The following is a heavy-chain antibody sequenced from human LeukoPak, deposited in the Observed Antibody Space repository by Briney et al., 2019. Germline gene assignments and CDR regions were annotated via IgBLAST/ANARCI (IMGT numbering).Heavy chain of an antibody. CDR3: ATIVPDVVATLTFDY. Sequence: PGRSLRLSCAASGFTFSSYGMHWVRQAPGKGLEWVSVIYSDGRTFHADSVKGRFTISRDNSKNTLYLQMNSLRAEDTAVYYCATIVPDVVATLTFDYWGQGTLVTVSS. V-gene: IGHV3-66*01. CDR1: GFTFSSYG. CDR2: IYSDGRT. D-gene: IGHD2-15*01. J-gene: IGHJ4*02.